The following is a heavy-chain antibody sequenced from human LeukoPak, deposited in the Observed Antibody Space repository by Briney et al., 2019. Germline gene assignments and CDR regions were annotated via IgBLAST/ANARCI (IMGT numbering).Heavy chain of an antibody. CDR1: GYTFTSYY. CDR2: INPSGGST. J-gene: IGHJ6*03. D-gene: IGHD6-19*01. Sequence: ASVKVSCKASGYTFTSYYMHWVRQAPGQGLEWMGIINPSGGSTSYAQKFQGRVTMTRDMSTSTVYMELSRLRSDDTAVYYCARDGVRIAVAAPSSYYYYYMDVWGKGTTVTISS. V-gene: IGHV1-46*01. CDR3: ARDGVRIAVAAPSSYYYYYMDV.